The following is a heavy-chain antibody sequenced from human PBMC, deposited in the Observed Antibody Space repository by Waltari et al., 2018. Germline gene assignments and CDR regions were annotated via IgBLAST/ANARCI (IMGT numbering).Heavy chain of an antibody. CDR3: ARGKRMGDY. Sequence: QVQLQQWGAGLLKPSETLSLTCAVYGGSFSGYYWSWIRQPPGKGLEWIGEINHSGSPNYNPSLKSRVTISVDTSKNHFSLKLSSVTAADTAVYYCARGKRMGDYWGQGTLVTVSS. CDR2: INHSGSP. V-gene: IGHV4-34*01. CDR1: GGSFSGYY. J-gene: IGHJ4*02.